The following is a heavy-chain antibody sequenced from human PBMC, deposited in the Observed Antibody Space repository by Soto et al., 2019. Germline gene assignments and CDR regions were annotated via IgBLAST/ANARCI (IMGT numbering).Heavy chain of an antibody. J-gene: IGHJ6*02. CDR2: IYYSGST. CDR1: GGSISSSSHY. V-gene: IGHV4-39*01. CDR3: AREFYYYYGVDV. Sequence: QLQLQESGPGLVKPSETLSLTCTVSGGSISSSSHYWCWIRQPPGQGLEWIGSIYYSGSTYYNPSLKSRVTISVDTSKNQFSLKLRSVTAADTAVYYCAREFYYYYGVDVWGQGTTVNVSS.